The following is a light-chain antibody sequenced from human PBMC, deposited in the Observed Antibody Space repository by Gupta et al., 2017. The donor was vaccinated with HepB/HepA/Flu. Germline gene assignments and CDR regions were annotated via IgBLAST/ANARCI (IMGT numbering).Light chain of an antibody. Sequence: IVLTQSPGTLSLSPGERATLSCRASQSISSTNVAWYQQMPGQAPRLLIYGASSRATGIPDRFSGSGSGTEFTLTISRLEPEDFAVYYCQQDCSSPWTFGQGTKVEIK. V-gene: IGKV3-20*01. CDR2: GAS. CDR3: QQDCSSPWT. J-gene: IGKJ1*01. CDR1: QSISSTN.